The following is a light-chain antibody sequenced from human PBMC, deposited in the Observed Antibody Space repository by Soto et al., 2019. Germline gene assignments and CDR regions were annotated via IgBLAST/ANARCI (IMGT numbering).Light chain of an antibody. V-gene: IGKV3D-15*01. Sequence: EIVLTQSPGTLSASPGDRVTLSCRASQSISINLAWYQHKPGQAPRLLIHAASSRATGVPARISGSGSGTEFTLTISSLQSEDFAIYYCQQFHNSPWTFGQGTKVEVK. J-gene: IGKJ1*01. CDR2: AAS. CDR3: QQFHNSPWT. CDR1: QSISIN.